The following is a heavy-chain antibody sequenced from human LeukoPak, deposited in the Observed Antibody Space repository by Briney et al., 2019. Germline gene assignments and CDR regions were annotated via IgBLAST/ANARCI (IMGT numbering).Heavy chain of an antibody. D-gene: IGHD3-3*01. Sequence: SQTLSLTCTVSGGSISSGGYYWSWIRQPAGKGLEWIGRIYTSGSTNYNPSLKSRVTISVDTSKNQFSLKLSSVTAADTAVYYCASFPPYYDFWSGYSGSEDVWGKGTTVTVSS. CDR2: IYTSGST. V-gene: IGHV4-61*02. J-gene: IGHJ6*04. CDR1: GGSISSGGYY. CDR3: ASFPPYYDFWSGYSGSEDV.